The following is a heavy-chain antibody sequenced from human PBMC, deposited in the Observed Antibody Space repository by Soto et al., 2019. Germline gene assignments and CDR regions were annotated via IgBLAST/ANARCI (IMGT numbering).Heavy chain of an antibody. Sequence: GGSLRLSCAASGFSFSNHGMQWVRQAPGKGLEWVAVISYDGNVKYYTDSVKGRFTISRDNSQSTLFLQMDSLRPEDAAVYYCAKDLKVSGGFHGSLNYYYGMDVWGQGTTVTVSS. CDR2: ISYDGNVK. CDR1: GFSFSNHG. V-gene: IGHV3-30*18. D-gene: IGHD3-10*01. CDR3: AKDLKVSGGFHGSLNYYYGMDV. J-gene: IGHJ6*02.